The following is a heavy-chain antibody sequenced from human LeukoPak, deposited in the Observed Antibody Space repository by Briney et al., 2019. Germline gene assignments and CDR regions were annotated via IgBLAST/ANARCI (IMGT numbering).Heavy chain of an antibody. CDR3: ARDMYYDFWSGYYTGSWWFDP. Sequence: GASVKVSCKASGCTFTSYGISWVRQAPGQGLEWMGWISAYNGNTNYAQKLQGRVTMTTDTSTSTAYMELRSLRSDDTAVYYCARDMYYDFWSGYYTGSWWFDPWGQGTLVTVSS. CDR2: ISAYNGNT. CDR1: GCTFTSYG. D-gene: IGHD3-3*01. V-gene: IGHV1-18*01. J-gene: IGHJ5*02.